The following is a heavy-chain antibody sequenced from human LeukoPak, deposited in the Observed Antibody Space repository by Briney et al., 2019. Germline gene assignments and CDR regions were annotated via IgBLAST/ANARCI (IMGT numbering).Heavy chain of an antibody. V-gene: IGHV1-18*01. CDR1: GYTFTSHG. J-gene: IGHJ4*02. CDR3: AREVYGRFDY. CDR2: VSAYNGNT. D-gene: IGHD4-17*01. Sequence: ASVKVSCKASGYTFTSHGISWVRQAPGQGLEWMGWVSAYNGNTNYAQKFRGRVTMTTDTSTGTAYMDLRSLRSDDTAVYYCAREVYGRFDYWGQGTLVTVSS.